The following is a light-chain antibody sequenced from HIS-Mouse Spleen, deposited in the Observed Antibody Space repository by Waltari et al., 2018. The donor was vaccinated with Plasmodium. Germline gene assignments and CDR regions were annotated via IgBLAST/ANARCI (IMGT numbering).Light chain of an antibody. J-gene: IGKJ1*01. CDR2: KAS. Sequence: DIKMTQSPSTLSASVGDRVPITCRASQSISSRLAWYQQKPGKAPKLLIYKASSLESGVPSRFSGSGSGTEFTLTISSLQPDDFATYYCQQYNSYSWTFGQGTKVEIK. V-gene: IGKV1-5*03. CDR3: QQYNSYSWT. CDR1: QSISSR.